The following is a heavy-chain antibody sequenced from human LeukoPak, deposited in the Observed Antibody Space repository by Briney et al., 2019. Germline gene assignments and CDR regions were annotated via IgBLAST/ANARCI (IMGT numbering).Heavy chain of an antibody. V-gene: IGHV1-69*13. Sequence: SVKVSCKASGYTFTSYGISWVRQAPGQGLEWMGGITAIFRTANYAQKFQGRVTITADEFMSTVYMELSSLRSEDTAVYYCARHSGYHSTMYLDYWGQGTLVTVSS. CDR2: ITAIFRTA. D-gene: IGHD3-22*01. CDR1: GYTFTSYG. J-gene: IGHJ4*02. CDR3: ARHSGYHSTMYLDY.